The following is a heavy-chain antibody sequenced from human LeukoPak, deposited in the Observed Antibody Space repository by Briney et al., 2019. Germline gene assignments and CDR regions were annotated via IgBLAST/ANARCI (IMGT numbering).Heavy chain of an antibody. CDR2: ITDTGGDT. CDR3: AKGSSGSRPYYFDY. Sequence: GRSLRLSCAASGFTFGTYAMSWVRQAPGKILEWVSAITDTGGDTYSADSVKGRFIISRDNSKNTLYLQMNSLRAEDTAVYYCAKGSSGSRPYYFDYWGQGTLVTVSS. J-gene: IGHJ4*02. D-gene: IGHD3-10*01. V-gene: IGHV3-23*01. CDR1: GFTFGTYA.